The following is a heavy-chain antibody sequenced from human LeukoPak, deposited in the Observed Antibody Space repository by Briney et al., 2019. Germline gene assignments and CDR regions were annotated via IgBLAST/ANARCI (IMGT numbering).Heavy chain of an antibody. Sequence: SQTLSLTCTVSGGSISSGSYYWGWIRQPPGKGLEWIGSIYYSGSTYYNPSLKSRVTISVDTSKNQFSLKLSSVTAADTAVYYCARQLVVPALDYWGQGTLVTVSS. CDR2: IYYSGST. D-gene: IGHD2-2*01. V-gene: IGHV4-39*01. J-gene: IGHJ4*02. CDR3: ARQLVVPALDY. CDR1: GGSISSGSYY.